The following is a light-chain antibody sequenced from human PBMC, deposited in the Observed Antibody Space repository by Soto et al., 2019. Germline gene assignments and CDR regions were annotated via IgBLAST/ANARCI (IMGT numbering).Light chain of an antibody. Sequence: QSVLTQPPSVSGAPGQRVTISCTGSSSNIGADYDVQWYQLLPGTAPKLLIYGNNNRPSGVPDRFSGSNSGTSASLAITGLQAEDEADYYCQSYDSSLGGHVVFGGGTKLTVL. CDR2: GNN. V-gene: IGLV1-40*01. J-gene: IGLJ2*01. CDR1: SSNIGADYD. CDR3: QSYDSSLGGHVV.